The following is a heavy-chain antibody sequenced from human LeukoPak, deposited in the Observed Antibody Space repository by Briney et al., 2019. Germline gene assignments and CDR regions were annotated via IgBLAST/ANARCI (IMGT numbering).Heavy chain of an antibody. D-gene: IGHD5-18*01. J-gene: IGHJ4*02. V-gene: IGHV5-51*01. CDR2: IYRGDSYT. CDR3: ARHLGGCGYCYEGY. CDR1: GYSFTSYW. Sequence: GASLKFSCKGSGYSFTSYWIGWVRQMPGKGLGWMGIIYRGDSYTRYSPSFQGQVTISADKSISTAYLQWSSLKASDTAMYYWARHLGGCGYCYEGYWRQGTLATVSS.